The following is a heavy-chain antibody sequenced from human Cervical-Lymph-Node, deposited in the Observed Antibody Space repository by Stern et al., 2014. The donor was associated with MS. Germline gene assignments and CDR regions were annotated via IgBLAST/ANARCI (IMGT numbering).Heavy chain of an antibody. CDR2: IGTAGDT. J-gene: IGHJ4*02. V-gene: IGHV3-13*01. CDR1: GFTFSSYD. D-gene: IGHD5-24*01. CDR3: ARDVGDGYFDY. Sequence: EVQLVESGGGLVQPGGSLRLSCAASGFTFSSYDMHWVCQATGKGLEWVSAIGTAGDTYYPGSVKGRFTISRENAKNSLYLQMNSLRAGDTAVYYCARDVGDGYFDYWGQGTLVTVSS.